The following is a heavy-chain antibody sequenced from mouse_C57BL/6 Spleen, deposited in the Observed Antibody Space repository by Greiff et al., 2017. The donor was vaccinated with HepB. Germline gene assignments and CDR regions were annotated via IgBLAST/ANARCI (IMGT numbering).Heavy chain of an antibody. CDR3: ARRLYDGSFDY. J-gene: IGHJ2*01. Sequence: DVMLVESGGDLVKPGGSLKLSCAASGFTFSSYGMSWVRQTPDKRLEWVATISSGGSYTYYPDSVKGRFTISRDNAKNTLYLQMSSLKSEDTAMYYCARRLYDGSFDYWGQGTTLTVSS. V-gene: IGHV5-6*02. D-gene: IGHD2-3*01. CDR1: GFTFSSYG. CDR2: ISSGGSYT.